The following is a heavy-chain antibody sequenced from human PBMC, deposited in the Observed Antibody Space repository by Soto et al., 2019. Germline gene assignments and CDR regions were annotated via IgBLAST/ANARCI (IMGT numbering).Heavy chain of an antibody. J-gene: IGHJ4*02. CDR3: ARGPPLGY. V-gene: IGHV4-30-2*01. Sequence: SETLSLTCAVSGGSISSGGYSWSWIRQPPGKGLECIGYIYHSVSTYYNPSLKSRVTISVDRSKSQFSLKLNSVTAADTAVYYCARGPPLGYWGQGTLVTVSS. CDR2: IYHSVST. CDR1: GGSISSGGYS.